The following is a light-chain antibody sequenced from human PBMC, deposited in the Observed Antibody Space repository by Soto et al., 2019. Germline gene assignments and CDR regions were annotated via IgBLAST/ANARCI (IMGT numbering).Light chain of an antibody. Sequence: ENVLTQSPAPLSLSPGERATLSCRASQSVSSYLAWYQQKPGQAPRLLIYDASNRATGIPARFSGSGSGTDFTLTISSLETEDFAVYYCQQRSNWPPTFGQGTRLEIK. CDR3: QQRSNWPPT. CDR1: QSVSSY. V-gene: IGKV3-11*01. J-gene: IGKJ5*01. CDR2: DAS.